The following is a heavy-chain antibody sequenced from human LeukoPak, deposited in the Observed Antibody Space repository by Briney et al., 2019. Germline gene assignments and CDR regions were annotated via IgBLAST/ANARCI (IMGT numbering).Heavy chain of an antibody. CDR1: GGSISGYY. CDR2: IYYSGSA. D-gene: IGHD2/OR15-2a*01. Sequence: PSETLSLTCTVSGGSISGYYWSWIRQPPGKGLEYIGYIYYSGSANYNASLKSRVTISVDTSKNQFSLKLSSVTAADTAVYYCARHFRAFDVWGQGTMVTVSS. CDR3: ARHFRAFDV. J-gene: IGHJ3*01. V-gene: IGHV4-59*08.